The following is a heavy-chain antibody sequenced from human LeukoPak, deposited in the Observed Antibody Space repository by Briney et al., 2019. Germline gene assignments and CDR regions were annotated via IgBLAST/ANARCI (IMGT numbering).Heavy chain of an antibody. CDR2: VRGENYGSTT. CDR3: AKDPYSNYDPYYCEY. V-gene: IGHV3-49*04. CDR1: GFRFGAYP. D-gene: IGHD4-11*01. Sequence: GGSLTLSCRGSGFRFGAYPVSWVRQAPGKGLEWVGLVRGENYGSTTEYAASVKGRFTISRDNSKNTLFLQMDSLRAEDTAVYYCAKDPYSNYDPYYCEYWGQGTLVTVSS. J-gene: IGHJ4*02.